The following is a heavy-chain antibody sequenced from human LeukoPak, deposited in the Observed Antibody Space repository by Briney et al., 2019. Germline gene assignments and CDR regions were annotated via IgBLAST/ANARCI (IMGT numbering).Heavy chain of an antibody. CDR3: ARDDTVTGTTDY. J-gene: IGHJ4*02. D-gene: IGHD1-14*01. Sequence: ASVNVSCKASGYTFTDHYIHWVRRAPGQGLEWMGWISAYNGNTNYAQKLQGRVTMTTDTSTSTAYMELRSLRSGATAVYYCARDDTVTGTTDYWGQGTLVTVSS. V-gene: IGHV1-18*04. CDR1: GYTFTDHY. CDR2: ISAYNGNT.